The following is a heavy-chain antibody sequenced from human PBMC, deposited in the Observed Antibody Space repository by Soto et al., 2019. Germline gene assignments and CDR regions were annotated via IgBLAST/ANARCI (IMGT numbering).Heavy chain of an antibody. CDR2: INHSGST. Sequence: SETLSLTCAVYGGSFSGYYWGWIRQPPGKGLEWIGEINHSGSTNYNPSLKSRVTISVDTSKNQFSLKLSSVTAADTAVYYCARTKGYYDSSGYFSGAPRRRAFDIWGQGTMVTVSS. V-gene: IGHV4-34*01. J-gene: IGHJ3*02. CDR3: ARTKGYYDSSGYFSGAPRRRAFDI. D-gene: IGHD3-22*01. CDR1: GGSFSGYY.